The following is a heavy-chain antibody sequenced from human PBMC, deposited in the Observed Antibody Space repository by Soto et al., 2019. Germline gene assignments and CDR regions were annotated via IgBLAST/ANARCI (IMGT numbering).Heavy chain of an antibody. CDR2: INPNSGGT. V-gene: IGHV1-2*04. J-gene: IGHJ6*02. CDR1: GYTFTGYY. Sequence: ASLKVSCKASGYTFTGYYMHWVRQAPGQGLEWMGWINPNSGGTNYAQKFQGWVTMTRDTSISTAYMELSRLRSDDTAVYYCARDLYGSGSYSSGYYYYYGMDVWGQGTTVTVSS. D-gene: IGHD3-10*01. CDR3: ARDLYGSGSYSSGYYYYYGMDV.